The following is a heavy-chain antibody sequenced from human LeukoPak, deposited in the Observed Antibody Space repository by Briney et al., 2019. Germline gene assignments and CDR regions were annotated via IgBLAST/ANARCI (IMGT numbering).Heavy chain of an antibody. V-gene: IGHV1-46*01. CDR3: ARVRDGYNDAYDI. D-gene: IGHD5-24*01. CDR1: GFTFTNYN. J-gene: IGHJ3*02. Sequence: ASVKVSCKASGFTFTNYNMHWVRQAPGQGLEWMGIINPSGGSTNYAQNFQARVTTTRDTSTSTVYMELSSLRSEDTAVYYCARVRDGYNDAYDIWGQGTMVTVPS. CDR2: INPSGGST.